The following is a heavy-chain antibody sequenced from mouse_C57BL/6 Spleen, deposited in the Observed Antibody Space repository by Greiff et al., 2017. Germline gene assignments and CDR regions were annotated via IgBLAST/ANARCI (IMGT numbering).Heavy chain of an antibody. CDR1: GYTFTDYY. CDR2: INPNNGGT. V-gene: IGHV1-26*01. J-gene: IGHJ3*01. CDR3: AREATAQATGFAY. D-gene: IGHD3-2*02. Sequence: EVQLQQSGPELVKPGASVKISCKASGYTFTDYYMNWVKQSHGKSLEWIGDINPNNGGTSYNQKFKGKATLTVDKSSSTAYMELRSLTSEDSAVYYCAREATAQATGFAYWGQGTLVTVSA.